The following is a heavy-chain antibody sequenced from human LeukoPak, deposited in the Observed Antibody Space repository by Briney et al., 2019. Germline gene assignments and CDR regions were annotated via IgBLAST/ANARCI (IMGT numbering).Heavy chain of an antibody. D-gene: IGHD6-13*01. Sequence: SETLSLTCVVSGGSIITNDYWWGWIRQPPGKGLEWIGTIDHAGTTFYNVSLKSRVTISVDTSKNQFSLKLSSVTAADTAVYYCASGDSSSWYIIDYWGQGTLVTVSS. V-gene: IGHV4-39*07. J-gene: IGHJ4*02. CDR3: ASGDSSSWYIIDY. CDR2: IDHAGTT. CDR1: GGSIITNDYW.